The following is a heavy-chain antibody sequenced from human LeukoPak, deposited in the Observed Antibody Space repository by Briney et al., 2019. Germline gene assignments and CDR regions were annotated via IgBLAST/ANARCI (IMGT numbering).Heavy chain of an antibody. Sequence: GGSLRLSCAASGFTFSSYEMNWVRQAPGKGLEWVSYISSSGSTIYYADSVKGRFSISRDNAKNSLYLQMNSLRAEDTAVYYCARVHVVVVAATPTDAFDIWGQGTMVTVSS. CDR3: ARVHVVVVAATPTDAFDI. V-gene: IGHV3-48*03. D-gene: IGHD2-15*01. CDR2: ISSSGSTI. CDR1: GFTFSSYE. J-gene: IGHJ3*02.